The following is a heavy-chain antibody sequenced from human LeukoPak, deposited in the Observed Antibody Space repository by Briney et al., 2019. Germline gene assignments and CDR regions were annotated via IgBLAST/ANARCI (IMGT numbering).Heavy chain of an antibody. CDR1: GYRFSSDW. V-gene: IGHV5-51*01. CDR3: GRLPYCGGDCYPNWFDS. J-gene: IGHJ5*01. Sequence: PGESLKISCKGPGYRFSSDWIGWVRQKPGKGLGWMGIIYPGDSDTRYSPSLQGQVTISADKSITTAYLHWSSLRAADTAMYYCGRLPYCGGDCYPNWFDSWGQGTLVTVSS. D-gene: IGHD2-21*02. CDR2: IYPGDSDT.